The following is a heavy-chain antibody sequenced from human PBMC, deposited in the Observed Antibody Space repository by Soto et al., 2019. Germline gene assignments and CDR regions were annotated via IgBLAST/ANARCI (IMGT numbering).Heavy chain of an antibody. CDR1: GFTFSSYA. V-gene: IGHV3-30-3*01. J-gene: IGHJ4*02. Sequence: QVQLVESGGGVGQPGRSLRLSCAASGFTFSSYAMHWVRQAPGKGLEWVAVISYDGSKKYYADSVKGRFTISRDNSKNTLYLQMNSLRDEDTAVYYCARGGDYFDYWGQGTLVTVSS. CDR2: ISYDGSKK. CDR3: ARGGDYFDY. D-gene: IGHD3-16*01.